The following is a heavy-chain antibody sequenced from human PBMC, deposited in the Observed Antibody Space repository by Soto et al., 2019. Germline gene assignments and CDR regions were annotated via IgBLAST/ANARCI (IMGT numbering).Heavy chain of an antibody. CDR2: ISSSSSYI. CDR3: ARANNWNDEWGYYFDY. V-gene: IGHV3-21*01. CDR1: GFTFSSYS. J-gene: IGHJ4*02. Sequence: EVQLVESGGGLVKPGGSLRLSCAASGFTFSSYSMNWVRQAPGKGLEWVSSISSSSSYIYYADSVKGRFTISRDNAKNSLYVQMNSLRAEDTAVYYCARANNWNDEWGYYFDYWGQGTLVTVSS. D-gene: IGHD1-1*01.